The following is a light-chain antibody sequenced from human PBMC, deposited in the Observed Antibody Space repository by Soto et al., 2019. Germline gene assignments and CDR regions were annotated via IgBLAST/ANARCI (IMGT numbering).Light chain of an antibody. CDR2: LGS. Sequence: IVMTQSPLSLPVTPGEPASISCRSSQSLLHSNGYNYLDWYLQKPGQSQQLLIYLGSNRASGVPARVSGSGSGTDFTLKISRVEAEDVRVYYCLQALQTPLTFGGGTKVEIK. V-gene: IGKV2-28*01. J-gene: IGKJ4*01. CDR3: LQALQTPLT. CDR1: QSLLHSNGYNY.